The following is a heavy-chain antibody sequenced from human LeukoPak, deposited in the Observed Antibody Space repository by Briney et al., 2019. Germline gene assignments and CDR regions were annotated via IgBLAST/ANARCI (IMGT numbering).Heavy chain of an antibody. CDR2: IIPIFGTA. D-gene: IGHD3-10*01. CDR3: AREGYYGSGSYIFDY. Sequence: SVKVSCKASGGTFSSYAISWVRQAPGQGLEWMGGIIPIFGTANYAQKFQGRVTITADESTSTAYMELSSLRSEDTAVYYCAREGYYGSGSYIFDYWGQGTLVTVSS. V-gene: IGHV1-69*13. J-gene: IGHJ4*02. CDR1: GGTFSSYA.